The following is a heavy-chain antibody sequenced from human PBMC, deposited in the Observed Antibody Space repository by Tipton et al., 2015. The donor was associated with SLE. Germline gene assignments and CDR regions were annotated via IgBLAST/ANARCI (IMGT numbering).Heavy chain of an antibody. D-gene: IGHD3-22*01. CDR2: VYLSGST. Sequence: TLSLTCSVSGNSITSSHYWGWIRQPPGKGLEWIANVYLSGSTHYNPSLKSRVTISLDTSKNQFSLRLNSVTAADTAVYYCARDVNVFDTSGLGQASEAFDIWGQGTMVTVSS. J-gene: IGHJ3*02. CDR1: GNSITSSHY. V-gene: IGHV4-38-2*02. CDR3: ARDVNVFDTSGLGQASEAFDI.